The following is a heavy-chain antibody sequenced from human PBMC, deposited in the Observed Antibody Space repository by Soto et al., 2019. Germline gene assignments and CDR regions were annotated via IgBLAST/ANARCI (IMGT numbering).Heavy chain of an antibody. D-gene: IGHD3-3*01. Sequence: QVQLVQSGAEVKKPGSSVKVSCRASGGTFSNYAISWVRQAPGQGLEWMGGIVPGFGTPNYAQNLQGSITITADDSPTTVYMALSSLRSEDTAVYYCARGATIFGVAAYSYYEMEVWGQGTTVTVSS. V-gene: IGHV1-69*01. CDR3: ARGATIFGVAAYSYYEMEV. CDR2: IVPGFGTP. CDR1: GGTFSNYA. J-gene: IGHJ6*02.